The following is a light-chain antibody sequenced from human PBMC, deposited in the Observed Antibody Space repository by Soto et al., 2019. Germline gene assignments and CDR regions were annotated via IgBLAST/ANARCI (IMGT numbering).Light chain of an antibody. Sequence: EIMLTQSPGTLSLSPGERATLSCRTSQSVISDYLAWYQQKPGQAPRLLISGASHRATGIPDRFSGSGSGTDFTLTISRLEPEDFAVYYCQQYGSSPPMYTFGQGTKLEI. J-gene: IGKJ2*01. CDR1: QSVISDY. CDR2: GAS. CDR3: QQYGSSPPMYT. V-gene: IGKV3-20*01.